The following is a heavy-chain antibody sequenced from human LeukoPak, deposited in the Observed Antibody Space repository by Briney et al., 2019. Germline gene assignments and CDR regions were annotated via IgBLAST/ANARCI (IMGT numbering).Heavy chain of an antibody. J-gene: IGHJ5*02. CDR2: INPNSGGT. D-gene: IGHD6-13*01. CDR3: ARDPGDSSWYRGNCFDP. CDR1: GYTFTGYY. V-gene: IGHV1-2*02. Sequence: ASVKVSCKASGYTFTGYYMHWVRQAPGQGLEWMGWINPNSGGTNYAQKFQGRVTMTRDTSISTAYMELSRLRSDDTAVYYCARDPGDSSWYRGNCFDPWGQGTLVTVSS.